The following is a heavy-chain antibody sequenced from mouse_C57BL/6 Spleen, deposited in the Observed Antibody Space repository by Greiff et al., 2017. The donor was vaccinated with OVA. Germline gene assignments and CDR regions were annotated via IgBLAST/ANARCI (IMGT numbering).Heavy chain of an antibody. Sequence: VHLVESGPGLVAPSQSLSITCTVSGFSLTSYAISWVRQPPGKGLEWLGVIWPGGGTNYNSALKSRLSISKDNSKSQVFLKMNSLQADDTARYYCARSPGRGYFDYWGQGTTLTVSS. CDR1: GFSLTSYA. J-gene: IGHJ2*01. V-gene: IGHV2-9-1*01. CDR3: ARSPGRGYFDY. CDR2: IWPGGGT. D-gene: IGHD4-1*01.